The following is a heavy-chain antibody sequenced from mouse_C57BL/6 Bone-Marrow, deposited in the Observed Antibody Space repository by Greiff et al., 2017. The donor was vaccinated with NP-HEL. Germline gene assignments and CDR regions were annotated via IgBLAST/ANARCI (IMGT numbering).Heavy chain of an antibody. CDR2: IDPSDSYT. Sequence: QVQLQQPGAELVKPGASVKLSCKASGYTFTSYWMQWVKQRPGQGLEWIGEIDPSDSYTNYNQKFKGKATLTVDKSSSTAYMQLSSLTSEDSAVYYCARYGLLRGDWGQGTTLTVSS. D-gene: IGHD2-10*01. CDR1: GYTFTSYW. J-gene: IGHJ2*01. CDR3: ARYGLLRGD. V-gene: IGHV1-50*01.